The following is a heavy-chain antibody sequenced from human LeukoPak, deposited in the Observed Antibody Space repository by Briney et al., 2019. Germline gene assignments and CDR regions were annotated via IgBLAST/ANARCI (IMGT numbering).Heavy chain of an antibody. J-gene: IGHJ4*02. CDR3: ARGYSGYSGY. CDR1: GGSFSDFY. D-gene: IGHD5-12*01. CDR2: VNYSGST. V-gene: IGHV4-34*01. Sequence: KPSETLSLTCAVSGGSFSDFYWNWIRQPPGKGLEWIGEVNYSGSTNYNPSLKSRVTISVDTSKNQFSLKLSSVTAADTAVYYCARGYSGYSGYWGQGTLVTVSS.